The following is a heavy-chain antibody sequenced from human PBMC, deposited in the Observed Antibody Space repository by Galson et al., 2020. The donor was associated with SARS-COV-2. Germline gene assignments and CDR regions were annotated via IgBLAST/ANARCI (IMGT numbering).Heavy chain of an antibody. D-gene: IGHD5-18*01. CDR1: GGSISSGGYY. CDR2: IYYSGST. Sequence: SETLSLTCPVSGGSISSGGYYWSWIRQHPGKGLEWIGYIYYSGSTYYNPSLKSRVTISVDTSKNQFSLKLSSVTAADTAVYYCAREHQGNSYGYVHGMDVWGQGTTVTVSS. J-gene: IGHJ6*02. V-gene: IGHV4-31*03. CDR3: AREHQGNSYGYVHGMDV.